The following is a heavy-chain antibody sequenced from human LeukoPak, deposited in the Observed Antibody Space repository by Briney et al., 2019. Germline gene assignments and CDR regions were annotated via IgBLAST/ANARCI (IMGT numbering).Heavy chain of an antibody. CDR3: AREGGSYSNYFDY. CDR2: IYYSGST. D-gene: IGHD1-26*01. Sequence: SETLSLTCTISGGSIGSYYWSWIRQPPGKGLEWIGYIYYSGSTNYNPSLKSRVTISVDTSKKQFSLKLSSVTAADTAVYYCAREGGSYSNYFDYWGQGTLVTVSS. CDR1: GGSIGSYY. V-gene: IGHV4-59*01. J-gene: IGHJ4*02.